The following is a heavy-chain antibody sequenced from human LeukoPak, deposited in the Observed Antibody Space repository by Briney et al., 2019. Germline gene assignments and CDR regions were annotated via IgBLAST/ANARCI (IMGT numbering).Heavy chain of an antibody. CDR2: ISAYNGNT. J-gene: IGHJ6*03. D-gene: IGHD3-9*01. Sequence: ASVKVSCKASGYTFTIYGISWVRQAPGQGLEWMGWISAYNGNTNYAQKLQGRVTMTTDTSTSTAYMELRSLRSDDTAVYYCARDRSYYDILTGYPNYYYYMDVWGKGTTVTISS. CDR1: GYTFTIYG. V-gene: IGHV1-18*01. CDR3: ARDRSYYDILTGYPNYYYYMDV.